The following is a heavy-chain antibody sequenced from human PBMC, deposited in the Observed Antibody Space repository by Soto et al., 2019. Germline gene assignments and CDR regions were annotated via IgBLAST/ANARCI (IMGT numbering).Heavy chain of an antibody. Sequence: SQTLSLTCAISGDSVSSNSAAWNWIRQSPSRGLEWLGRTYYRSKWYNDYAVSVKSRITINPDTSKNQFSLQLNSVTPEDTAVYYCAREASDAPGQWLVLGPKNRFDYWGQGTLVTVSS. CDR1: GDSVSSNSAA. CDR3: AREASDAPGQWLVLGPKNRFDY. V-gene: IGHV6-1*01. J-gene: IGHJ4*02. CDR2: TYYRSKWYN. D-gene: IGHD6-19*01.